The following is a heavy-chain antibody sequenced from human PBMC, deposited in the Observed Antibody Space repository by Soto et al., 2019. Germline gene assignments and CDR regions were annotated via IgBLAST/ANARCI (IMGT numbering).Heavy chain of an antibody. D-gene: IGHD6-13*01. CDR2: IIPIFGTA. Sequence: SVKVSCKASGGTFSSYAISWVRQAPGQGLEWMGGIIPIFGTANYAQKFQGRVTITADESTSTAYMELSSLRSEDTAVYYCARVGGYSSSWYNPDYYYGMDVWGQGPTVTVSS. J-gene: IGHJ6*02. V-gene: IGHV1-69*13. CDR1: GGTFSSYA. CDR3: ARVGGYSSSWYNPDYYYGMDV.